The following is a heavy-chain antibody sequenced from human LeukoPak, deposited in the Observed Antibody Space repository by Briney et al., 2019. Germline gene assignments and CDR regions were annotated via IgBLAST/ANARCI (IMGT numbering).Heavy chain of an antibody. D-gene: IGHD3-22*01. CDR3: AREPPHYYDSSGYTPYYYGMDV. V-gene: IGHV1-2*04. J-gene: IGHJ6*02. CDR2: INPNSGGT. CDR1: GYTFTGYY. Sequence: GASVKVSRKASGYTFTGYYMHWVRQAPGQGLEWMGWINPNSGGTNYAQKFQGWVTMTRDTSISTAYMELSRLRSDDTAVYYCAREPPHYYDSSGYTPYYYGMDVWGQGTTVTVSS.